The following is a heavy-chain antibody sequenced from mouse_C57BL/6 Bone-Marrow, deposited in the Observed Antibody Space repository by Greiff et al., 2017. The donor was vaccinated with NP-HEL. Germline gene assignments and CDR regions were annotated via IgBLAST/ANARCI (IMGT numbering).Heavy chain of an antibody. CDR3: ARGGSSYLYWYFDV. J-gene: IGHJ1*03. CDR2: INPNNGGT. D-gene: IGHD1-1*01. Sequence: EAQLQQSGPELVKPGASVKIPCKASGYTFTDYNMDWVKQSHGKSLEWIGDINPNNGGTIYNQKFKGKATLTVDKSSSTAYMELRSLTSEDTAVYYCARGGSSYLYWYFDVWGTGTTVTVSS. V-gene: IGHV1-18*01. CDR1: GYTFTDYN.